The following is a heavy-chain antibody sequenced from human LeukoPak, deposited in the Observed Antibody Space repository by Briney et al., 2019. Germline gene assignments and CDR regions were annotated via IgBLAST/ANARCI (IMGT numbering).Heavy chain of an antibody. CDR3: ARDHMVRDDAFDI. CDR2: ICSSSSYI. J-gene: IGHJ3*02. CDR1: GFTFSSYS. D-gene: IGHD3-10*01. Sequence: GGSLRLSCAASGFTFSSYSMNWVRQAPGKGLEWVSPICSSSSYIYYADLVKGLFTIFGSTAKNSLYLQMNSLRAEHTAVYYCARDHMVRDDAFDIWGQGTMVTVSS. V-gene: IGHV3-21*01.